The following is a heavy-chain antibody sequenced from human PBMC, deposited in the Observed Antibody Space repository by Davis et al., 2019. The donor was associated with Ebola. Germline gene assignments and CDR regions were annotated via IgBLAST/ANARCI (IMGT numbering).Heavy chain of an antibody. J-gene: IGHJ6*03. CDR1: GGSISRGGSY. V-gene: IGHV4-31*03. CDR3: AGDLRYDSSGYDTYFYMDV. CDR2: IYYSGST. Sequence: PSETLSLTCTVSGGSISRGGSYWTWIRQHPGKGLEWIGYIYYSGSTYYKPSLKSRVTISLDTSKNQFSLNLYSVTAADTAVYYCAGDLRYDSSGYDTYFYMDVWGKGPTVTVSS. D-gene: IGHD3-22*01.